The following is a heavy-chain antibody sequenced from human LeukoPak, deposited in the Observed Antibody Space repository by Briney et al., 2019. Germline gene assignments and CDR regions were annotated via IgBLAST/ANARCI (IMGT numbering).Heavy chain of an antibody. J-gene: IGHJ4*02. CDR1: GYTFTSYD. Sequence: SVKVSCKASGYTFTSYDINWVRQATGQGLEWMGGIIPIFGTANYAQKFQGRVTITADESTSTAYMELSSLRSEDTAVYYCARSSRGITMIVVDYNEGYYFDYWGQGTLVTVSS. D-gene: IGHD3-22*01. V-gene: IGHV1-69*13. CDR3: ARSSRGITMIVVDYNEGYYFDY. CDR2: IIPIFGTA.